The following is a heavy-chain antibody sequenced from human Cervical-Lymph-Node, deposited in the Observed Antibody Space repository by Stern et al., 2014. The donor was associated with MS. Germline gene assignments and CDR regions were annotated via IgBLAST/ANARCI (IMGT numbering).Heavy chain of an antibody. V-gene: IGHV1-69*18. CDR1: GGTFSYYP. D-gene: IGHD6-13*01. CDR2: ILPIFGTT. J-gene: IGHJ6*02. Sequence: QLVQSGAEVKKPGSSVKVSCRASGGTFSYYPITWVRQAPGQGLEWMGSILPIFGTTNYAQKFQDRVTITADESTSTASMQLSSLRSEDTAVYYWARVELKEGLVLGMDVWGQGTTVTVSS. CDR3: ARVELKEGLVLGMDV.